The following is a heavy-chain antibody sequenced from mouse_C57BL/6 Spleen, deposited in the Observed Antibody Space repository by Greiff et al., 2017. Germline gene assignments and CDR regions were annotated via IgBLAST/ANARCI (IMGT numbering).Heavy chain of an antibody. Sequence: QVQLQQSGPELVKPGASVKISCKASGYAFSSSWMNWVKQRPGKGLEWIGRIYPGDGDTNYNGKFKGKATLTADKSSSTAYMQLSSLTSEDSAVYFCAREGVAPYYAMDYWGQGTSVTVSS. V-gene: IGHV1-82*01. CDR3: AREGVAPYYAMDY. CDR1: GYAFSSSW. CDR2: IYPGDGDT. D-gene: IGHD1-1*02. J-gene: IGHJ4*01.